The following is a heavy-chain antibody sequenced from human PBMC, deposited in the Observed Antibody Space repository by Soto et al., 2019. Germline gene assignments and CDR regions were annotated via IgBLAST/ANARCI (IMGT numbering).Heavy chain of an antibody. Sequence: EVQLLESGGGLVQPGGSLRLSCAAPGFTFSSYAMSWVRQAPGKGLEWVSAISGSGGSTYYADSVKGRFTISRDNSKNTLYLQMNSLRAEDTAVYYCASIPTGYFYERLYYYMDVWGKGTTVTVSS. CDR3: ASIPTGYFYERLYYYMDV. D-gene: IGHD3-9*01. J-gene: IGHJ6*03. V-gene: IGHV3-23*01. CDR2: ISGSGGST. CDR1: GFTFSSYA.